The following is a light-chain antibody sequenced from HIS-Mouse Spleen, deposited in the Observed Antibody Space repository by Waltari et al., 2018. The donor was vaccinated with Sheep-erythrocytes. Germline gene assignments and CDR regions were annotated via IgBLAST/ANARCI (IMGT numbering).Light chain of an antibody. J-gene: IGKJ3*01. CDR3: QQYGSSPFT. V-gene: IGKV3-20*01. CDR2: GAS. CDR1: QSVSSSY. Sequence: EIVLTQSPGTLSLSPGERATLSCRASQSVSSSYLAWYQQKPGPAPRLLIYGASSRATGIPDRFSGSVSGTDFTLTISRLEPEDFAVYYCQQYGSSPFTFGPGTKVDIK.